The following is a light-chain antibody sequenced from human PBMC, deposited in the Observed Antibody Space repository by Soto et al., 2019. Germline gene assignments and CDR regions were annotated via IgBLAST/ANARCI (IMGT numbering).Light chain of an antibody. CDR1: QSVNNK. J-gene: IGKJ5*01. V-gene: IGKV3-15*01. CDR3: HQYNSLPRT. Sequence: EIVMTQSPATLSVSPGERATLSFRARQSVNNKLAWYQQKPGQAPSLLIYGASTRETGMQARFSGSGSGTDFTLTISSLQSEDFAVYFCHQYNSLPRTFGQGTRLE. CDR2: GAS.